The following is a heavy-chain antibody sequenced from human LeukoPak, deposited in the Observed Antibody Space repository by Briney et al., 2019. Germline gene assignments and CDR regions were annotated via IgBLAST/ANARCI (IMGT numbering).Heavy chain of an antibody. V-gene: IGHV3-48*01. CDR2: ISSSCSTI. CDR3: ARGIGGYSYGVLDY. Sequence: PGGSLRLSCAASGFTFSSYSMNWVRQAPGKGLEWVSYISSSCSTIYYADSVKGRFTISRDNAKNSLYLQMNSLRAEDTAVYYCARGIGGYSYGVLDYWGQGTLVTVSS. CDR1: GFTFSSYS. J-gene: IGHJ4*02. D-gene: IGHD5-18*01.